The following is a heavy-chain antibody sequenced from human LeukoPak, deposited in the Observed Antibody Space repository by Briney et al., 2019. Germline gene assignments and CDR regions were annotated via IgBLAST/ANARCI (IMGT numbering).Heavy chain of an antibody. J-gene: IGHJ3*01. V-gene: IGHV1-2*02. CDR3: AREGSTIVVINDAFHL. D-gene: IGHD2-2*01. CDR1: GYTFTGYY. CDR2: INPKSGGK. Sequence: GASVKVSCKASGYTFTGYYMHWVRQAPGQGLEWMGWINPKSGGKSYAQRFQGRVTMTGDTSISTAYMELTGLRSDDTAIYYCAREGSTIVVINDAFHLWGQGTMVTVSS.